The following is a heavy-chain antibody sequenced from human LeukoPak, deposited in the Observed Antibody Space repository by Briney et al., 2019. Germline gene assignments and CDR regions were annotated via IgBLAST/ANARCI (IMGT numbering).Heavy chain of an antibody. J-gene: IGHJ1*01. CDR1: GGSFSDYY. D-gene: IGHD3-22*01. Sequence: SETLSLTCAVYGGSFSDYYWSWIRQPPGKGLEWIGEINHSGRTNYNPSLKSRVTISVDTSKNQFSLKLISVTAADTALYYCAYSSGYQQHWGQGTLVTVSS. CDR2: INHSGRT. CDR3: AYSSGYQQH. V-gene: IGHV4-34*01.